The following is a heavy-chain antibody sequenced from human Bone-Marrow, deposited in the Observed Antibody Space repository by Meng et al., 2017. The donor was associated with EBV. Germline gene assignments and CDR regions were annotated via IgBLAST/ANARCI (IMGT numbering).Heavy chain of an antibody. CDR3: ARDNVDTAMVPH. D-gene: IGHD5-18*01. CDR1: GGSVSSGSYY. CDR2: IYYSGST. V-gene: IGHV4-61*01. J-gene: IGHJ4*02. Sequence: VRLPESGPGLVNPSGTLSLPCTVSGGSVSSGSYYWSWIRQPPGKGLEWIGYIYYSGSTNYNPSLKSRVTISVDTSKNQFSLKLSSVTAADTAVYYCARDNVDTAMVPHWGQGTLVTVSS.